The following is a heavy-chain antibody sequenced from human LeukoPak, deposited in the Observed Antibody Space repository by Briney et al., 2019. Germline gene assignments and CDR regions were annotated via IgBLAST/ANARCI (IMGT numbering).Heavy chain of an antibody. D-gene: IGHD3-22*01. CDR1: GFTFSSYA. CDR3: AKDLSPYDSSGYYFGY. V-gene: IGHV3-23*01. Sequence: GGSLRLSCAASGFTFSSYAMSWVRQAPGKGLEWVLAISGSGGSTYYADSVKGRFTISRDNSKNTLYLQMNSLRAEDTAVYYCAKDLSPYDSSGYYFGYWGQGTLVTVSS. CDR2: ISGSGGST. J-gene: IGHJ4*02.